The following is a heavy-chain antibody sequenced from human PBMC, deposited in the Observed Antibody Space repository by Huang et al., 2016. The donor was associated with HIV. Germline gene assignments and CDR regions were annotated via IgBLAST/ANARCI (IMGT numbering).Heavy chain of an antibody. D-gene: IGHD1-20*01. CDR1: GGTFSRYG. CDR2: IIPSFGAA. CDR3: ARTSNWKAEYFRF. V-gene: IGHV1-69*13. Sequence: QVQLVQSGTEVKTPGSSVKVSCKAFGGTFSRYGISWVRQALGQGLEWTGGIIPSFGAANYAQKFQGRVTITADESTNTAYMELTSLRFDDTAVYYCARTSNWKAEYFRFWGQGTLVTVAS. J-gene: IGHJ1*01.